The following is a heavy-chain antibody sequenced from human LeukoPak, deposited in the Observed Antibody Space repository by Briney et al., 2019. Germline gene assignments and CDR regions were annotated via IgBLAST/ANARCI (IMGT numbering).Heavy chain of an antibody. D-gene: IGHD3-10*01. CDR1: GGSISSSNYY. CDR2: IYYSGSA. J-gene: IGHJ4*02. CDR3: ARAVGGDGSGSL. Sequence: SETLSLTCTVSGGSISSSNYYWGWFRQPPGKGLEWIGSIYYSGSAYYNPSLKSRVTISVDTSKNQFSLKLSSVTAADTAVYYCARAVGGDGSGSLWGPGTLVTVSS. V-gene: IGHV4-39*07.